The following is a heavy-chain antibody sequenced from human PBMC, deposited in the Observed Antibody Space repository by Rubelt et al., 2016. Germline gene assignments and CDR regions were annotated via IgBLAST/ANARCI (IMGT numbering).Heavy chain of an antibody. Sequence: QVQLVQSGAEVKKPGASVKVSRTVSGYALTELSMHWVRQAPGKGLEWMGGFDPEDGETIYAQKFQGRVTMTEDTSTDTAYMELRSLRSDDTAVYYCARDGGIAVRNWFDPWGQGTLVTVSS. J-gene: IGHJ5*02. V-gene: IGHV1-24*01. CDR2: FDPEDGET. CDR1: GYALTELS. CDR3: ARDGGIAVRNWFDP. D-gene: IGHD6-19*01.